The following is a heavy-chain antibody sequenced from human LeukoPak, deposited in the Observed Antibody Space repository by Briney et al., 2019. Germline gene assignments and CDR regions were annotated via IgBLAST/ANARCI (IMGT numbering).Heavy chain of an antibody. Sequence: GSLRLYCAASGLPFNIYALSWVRQAPGKGLEWISTIIATCRSKYYTDSVKGRFTISRDNSKNILFLHMICLSAGDTATYNCPKEGILSETPLWDWGQRALVSVSS. CDR2: IIATCRSK. CDR3: PKEGILSETPLWD. D-gene: IGHD3-16*01. CDR1: GLPFNIYA. J-gene: IGHJ4*02. V-gene: IGHV3-23*01.